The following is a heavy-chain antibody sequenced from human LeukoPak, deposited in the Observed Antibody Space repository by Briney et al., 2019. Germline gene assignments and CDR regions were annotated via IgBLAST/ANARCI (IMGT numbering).Heavy chain of an antibody. D-gene: IGHD6-19*01. Sequence: GDSVKVSCTASGYTFTSYDINWVRQATGQGLEWMGWMNPNSGNTGYAQRFQGRVTMTRNTSISTAYMELSRLRSEDTAVYYCARNPVAGTDYWGQGTLVTVSS. CDR3: ARNPVAGTDY. CDR1: GYTFTSYD. J-gene: IGHJ4*02. CDR2: MNPNSGNT. V-gene: IGHV1-8*01.